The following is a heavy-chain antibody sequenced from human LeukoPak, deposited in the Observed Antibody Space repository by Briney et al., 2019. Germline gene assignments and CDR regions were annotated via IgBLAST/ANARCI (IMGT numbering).Heavy chain of an antibody. CDR3: ARAGVATISNPLEYNWFDP. V-gene: IGHV3-9*01. D-gene: IGHD5-12*01. CDR1: GFTFDDYA. Sequence: GGSLRLSCAASGFTFDDYAMHWVRQAPGKGLEWVSGISWNSGSIGYADSVKGRFTISRDNAKNSLYLQMNSLRAEDTALYYCARAGVATISNPLEYNWFDPWGQGTLVTVSS. CDR2: ISWNSGSI. J-gene: IGHJ5*02.